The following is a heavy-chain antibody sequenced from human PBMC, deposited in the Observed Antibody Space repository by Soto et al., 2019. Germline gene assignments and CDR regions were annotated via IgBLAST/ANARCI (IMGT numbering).Heavy chain of an antibody. CDR3: VTDWGTGVVPAAYS. D-gene: IGHD2-2*01. V-gene: IGHV3-11*01. CDR1: GFTFSDYY. Sequence: QVQLVESGGGLVKPGGSLRLSCAASGFTFSDYYMSWIRQAPARGLEWVSFISGSGTTRYYADSVRGRFTISRDNAKNSVYLQMDSLRAEDTAVYYCVTDWGTGVVPAAYSWGQGTLVSVSS. CDR2: ISGSGTTR. J-gene: IGHJ4*02.